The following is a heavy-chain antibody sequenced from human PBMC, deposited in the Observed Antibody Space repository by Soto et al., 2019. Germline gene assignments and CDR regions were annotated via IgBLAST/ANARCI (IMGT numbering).Heavy chain of an antibody. CDR2: IVVGSGNT. Sequence: SVKVSCKASGFTFTSSAMQWVRQARGQRLEWIGWIVVGSGNTNYAQKFQERVTITRDMSTSTAYMELSSLRSEDTAVYYCAADRGYCSSTSCSEYHYYYLDVWGKGTTVTVSS. CDR1: GFTFTSSA. J-gene: IGHJ6*03. D-gene: IGHD2-2*01. V-gene: IGHV1-58*02. CDR3: AADRGYCSSTSCSEYHYYYLDV.